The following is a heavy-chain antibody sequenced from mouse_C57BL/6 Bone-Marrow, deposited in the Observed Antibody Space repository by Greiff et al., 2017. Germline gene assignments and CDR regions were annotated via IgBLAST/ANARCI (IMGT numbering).Heavy chain of an antibody. CDR1: GYTFTDYY. D-gene: IGHD1-1*01. CDR2: INPYNGGT. CDR3: ARKRFYYYGFAY. J-gene: IGHJ3*01. V-gene: IGHV1-19*01. Sequence: VQLQQSGPVLVKPGASVKMSCKASGYTFTDYYMNWVKQSHGKSLEWIGVINPYNGGTSYNQKFKGKASLTVDKSSSTAYMGLNSLNYEDSAVYYGARKRFYYYGFAYGAKGLWSLSLQ.